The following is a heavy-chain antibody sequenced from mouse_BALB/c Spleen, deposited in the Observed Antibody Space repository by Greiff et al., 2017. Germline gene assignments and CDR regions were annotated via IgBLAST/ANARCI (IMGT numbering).Heavy chain of an antibody. D-gene: IGHD1-2*01. CDR3: ARGVTTASFAY. CDR2: ISSGGST. V-gene: IGHV5-6-5*01. CDR1: GFTFSSYA. Sequence: EVHLVESGGGLVKPGGSLKLSCAASGFTFSSYAMSWVRQTPEKRLEWVASISSGGSTYYPDSVKGRFTISRDNARNILYLQMSSLRSEDTAMYYCARGVTTASFAYWGQGTTLTVSS. J-gene: IGHJ2*01.